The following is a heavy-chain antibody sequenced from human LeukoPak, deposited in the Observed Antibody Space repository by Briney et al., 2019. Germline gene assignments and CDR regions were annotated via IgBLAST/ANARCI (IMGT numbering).Heavy chain of an antibody. CDR2: IKQDGSEK. CDR3: ANDDYYDSRGYYSHDAFDI. D-gene: IGHD3-22*01. J-gene: IGHJ3*02. V-gene: IGHV3-7*01. CDR1: GFTFSSYW. Sequence: GGSLRLSCAASGFTFSSYWMSWVRQAPGKGLEWAANIKQDGSEKYYVDSVKGRFTISRDNAKNSLYLQMNSLRAEDTAVYYCANDDYYDSRGYYSHDAFDIWGQGTMVTVSS.